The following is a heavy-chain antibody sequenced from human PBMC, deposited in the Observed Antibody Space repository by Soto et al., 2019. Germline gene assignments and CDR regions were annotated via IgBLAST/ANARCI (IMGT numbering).Heavy chain of an antibody. CDR3: AAGGGLPRYY. V-gene: IGHV4-30-2*01. CDR1: GGSISSGGYS. CDR2: IYHSGST. J-gene: IGHJ4*02. D-gene: IGHD5-12*01. Sequence: LQLQESCSGLVKPSQTLSLTCAVSGGSISSGGYSWSWIRQPPGKGLEWIGYIYHSGSTYYNPSLKSRVTISVDRSKNQFSLKLSSVTAADTAVSYCAAGGGLPRYYWGQGTLVTVSS.